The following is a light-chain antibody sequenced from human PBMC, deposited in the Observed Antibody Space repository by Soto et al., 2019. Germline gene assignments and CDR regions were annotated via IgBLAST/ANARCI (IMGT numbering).Light chain of an antibody. CDR2: GGF. J-gene: IGLJ3*02. CDR1: SSDVGSYNL. CDR3: CSYAGSSTWV. V-gene: IGLV2-23*01. Sequence: QSVLTQPASVSGSPGQSITISCTAISSDVGSYNLVSWYQQHPGKAPKLMIYGGFKRPSGVSNRFSGSKSGNTASLAISGLQAEDEADYYCCSYAGSSTWVFGGGTQLTVL.